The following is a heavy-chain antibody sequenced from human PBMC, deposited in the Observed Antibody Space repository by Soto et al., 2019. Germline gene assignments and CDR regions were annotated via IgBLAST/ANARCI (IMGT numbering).Heavy chain of an antibody. CDR2: ISYDGSNK. J-gene: IGHJ4*02. CDR1: GFTFSSYG. D-gene: IGHD3-9*01. V-gene: IGHV3-30*03. CDR3: ATEYYDILTGYLKSGFDY. Sequence: GGSLRLSCAASGFTFSSYGMHWVRQAPGKGLEWVAVISYDGSNKYYADSVKGRFTISRDNSKNTLYLQMNSLRAEDTAVYYCATEYYDILTGYLKSGFDYWGQGTLVTVSS.